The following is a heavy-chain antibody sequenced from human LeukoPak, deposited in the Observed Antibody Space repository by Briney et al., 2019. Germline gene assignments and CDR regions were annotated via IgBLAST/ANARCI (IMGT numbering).Heavy chain of an antibody. D-gene: IGHD3-22*01. J-gene: IGHJ4*02. CDR2: IYYSGST. CDR1: GGSIRSYY. CDR3: ARGDSSGLRKGFDY. V-gene: IGHV4-59*01. Sequence: SETLSLTCTVSGGSIRSYYWSWIRQPPGKGLEWIGYIYYSGSTNYNPSLKSRVTISVDTSKNQFSLKLSSVTAADTAVYYCARGDSSGLRKGFDYWGQGTLVTVSS.